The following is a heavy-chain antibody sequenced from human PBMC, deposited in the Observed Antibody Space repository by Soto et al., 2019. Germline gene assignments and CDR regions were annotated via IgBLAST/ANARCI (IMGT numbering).Heavy chain of an antibody. V-gene: IGHV1-46*01. Sequence: QVQLVQSGAEVEKPGASVKFSCKASGYTFTSYYIHWVRRAPGQGLEWMGIINPNGGSTNYAQKFQGRIIITGDTSTSTVYMEVSGLRSEDTAVYFCARGLSSAALWGQGTLVTVSS. D-gene: IGHD3-22*01. CDR3: ARGLSSAAL. CDR1: GYTFTSYY. CDR2: INPNGGST. J-gene: IGHJ4*02.